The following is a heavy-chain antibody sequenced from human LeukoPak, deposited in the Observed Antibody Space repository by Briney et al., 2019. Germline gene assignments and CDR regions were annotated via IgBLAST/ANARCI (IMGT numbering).Heavy chain of an antibody. J-gene: IGHJ4*02. CDR1: GGSFSGYY. Sequence: SETLSLTCAVYGGSFSGYYWSWIRQSPGKGLEWIGEINHSGSTNYNPSLKSRVTISVDTSKNQFSLKLSSVTAADTAVYYCARDLSGSYSGNYFDYWGQGTLVTVSS. D-gene: IGHD1-26*01. CDR2: INHSGST. V-gene: IGHV4-34*01. CDR3: ARDLSGSYSGNYFDY.